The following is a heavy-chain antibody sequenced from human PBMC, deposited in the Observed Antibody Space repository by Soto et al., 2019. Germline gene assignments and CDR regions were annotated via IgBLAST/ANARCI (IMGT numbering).Heavy chain of an antibody. CDR2: IYHSGST. V-gene: IGHV4-30-2*01. D-gene: IGHD3-10*02. Sequence: PSETLSLTCAVSGCSISSGGYPWSWSRQPPGKGLEWIGYIYHSGSTYYNPSLKSRVTISVDRSKNQFSLKLSSVTAADTAVYYCARVFDTVGSFEYWGQGTLVTVSS. CDR3: ARVFDTVGSFEY. CDR1: GCSISSGGYP. J-gene: IGHJ4*02.